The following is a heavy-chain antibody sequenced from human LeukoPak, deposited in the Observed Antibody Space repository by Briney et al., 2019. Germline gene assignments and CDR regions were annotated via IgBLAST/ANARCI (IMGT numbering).Heavy chain of an antibody. V-gene: IGHV4-59*01. CDR1: GGSISSYY. D-gene: IGHD3-22*01. J-gene: IGHJ4*02. Sequence: SETPSLTCTVSGGSISSYYWSWIRQPPGKGLEWIGYIYYSGSTNYNPSLKSRVTISVDTSKNQFSLKLSSVTAADTAVYYCARESVVTGTFDYWGQGTLVTVSS. CDR3: ARESVVTGTFDY. CDR2: IYYSGST.